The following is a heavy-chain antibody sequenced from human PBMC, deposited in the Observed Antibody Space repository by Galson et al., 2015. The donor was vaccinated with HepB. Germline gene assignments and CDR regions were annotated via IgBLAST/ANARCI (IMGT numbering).Heavy chain of an antibody. Sequence: SVKVSCKASGGTFSSYAISWVRQAPGQGLEWMGGIIPIFGTANYAQKFQGRVTITADESTSTAYMELSSLRSEDTAVYYCARDRTRRSYDILTGYYVGGYYYYGMDVWGQGTTVTVSS. CDR1: GGTFSSYA. D-gene: IGHD3-9*01. CDR2: IIPIFGTA. V-gene: IGHV1-69*13. J-gene: IGHJ6*02. CDR3: ARDRTRRSYDILTGYYVGGYYYYGMDV.